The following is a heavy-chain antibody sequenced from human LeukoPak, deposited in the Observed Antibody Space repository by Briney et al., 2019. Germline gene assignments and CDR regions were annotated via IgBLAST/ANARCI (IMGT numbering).Heavy chain of an antibody. CDR2: ISGSGGST. CDR1: GFTFSSYA. V-gene: IGHV3-23*01. D-gene: IGHD4-17*01. Sequence: GGSLRLSCAASGFTFSSYAMGWVRQAPGKGLEWVSAISGSGGSTYYADSVKGRFTISRDDAKNLLYLDMNSLRAEDTAVYYCARGHTAVTRHFDFWGQGTLVTVSS. CDR3: ARGHTAVTRHFDF. J-gene: IGHJ4*02.